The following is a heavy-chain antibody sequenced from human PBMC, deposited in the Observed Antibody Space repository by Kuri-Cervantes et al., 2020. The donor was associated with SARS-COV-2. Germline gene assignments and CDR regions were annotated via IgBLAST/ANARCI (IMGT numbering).Heavy chain of an antibody. Sequence: SQTLSLTCAVYGGSFSDYYWSWVRQPPGKGLEWIGEINHSGNTNYDPSLKSRVTISVDTSKNQFSLKLSSVTAADTAVYYCARDQVGATNYWGQGTLVTVSS. J-gene: IGHJ4*02. D-gene: IGHD1-26*01. CDR1: GGSFSDYY. CDR3: ARDQVGATNY. V-gene: IGHV4-34*01. CDR2: INHSGNT.